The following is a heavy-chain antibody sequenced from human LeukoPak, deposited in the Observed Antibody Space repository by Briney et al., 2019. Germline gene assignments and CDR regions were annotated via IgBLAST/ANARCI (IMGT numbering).Heavy chain of an antibody. Sequence: GALVKVSCKASGYTFTGYYMHWVRQAPGQGLEWMGWINPNSGGTNYAQKFQGRVTMTRDTSITTAYMELSRLTSDDTAVYYCARWDPTYGIGAAGTTNYYWGQGTLVTVSS. J-gene: IGHJ4*02. V-gene: IGHV1-2*02. CDR1: GYTFTGYY. CDR2: INPNSGGT. D-gene: IGHD6-13*01. CDR3: ARWDPTYGIGAAGTTNYY.